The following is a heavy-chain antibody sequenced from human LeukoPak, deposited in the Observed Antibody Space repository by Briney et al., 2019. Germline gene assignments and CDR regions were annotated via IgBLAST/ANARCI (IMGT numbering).Heavy chain of an antibody. Sequence: VASVKVSCKASGYDFTSVGITWVRRAPGQGLEWMGWISPYSGNTRYAQKFQGRVAMTTDTSTTTDYMELRGLRFNDTAVYYCARAGPGSGWYFDYWGQGTLVTVSS. CDR2: ISPYSGNT. CDR1: GYDFTSVG. V-gene: IGHV1-18*01. J-gene: IGHJ4*02. CDR3: ARAGPGSGWYFDY. D-gene: IGHD6-19*01.